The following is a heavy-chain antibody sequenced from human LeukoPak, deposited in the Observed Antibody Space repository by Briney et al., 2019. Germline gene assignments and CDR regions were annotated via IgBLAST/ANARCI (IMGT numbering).Heavy chain of an antibody. V-gene: IGHV4-61*02. Sequence: SETLSLTCAVSGGSISSGSYYWSWIRQPAGKGLEWIGRIYTSGSTNYNPSLKSRVTISVDTSKNQFSLKLSSVTAADTAVYYCAKAGGMSYSGAFDIWGQGTMVTVSS. D-gene: IGHD5-12*01. J-gene: IGHJ3*02. CDR1: GGSISSGSYY. CDR2: IYTSGST. CDR3: AKAGGMSYSGAFDI.